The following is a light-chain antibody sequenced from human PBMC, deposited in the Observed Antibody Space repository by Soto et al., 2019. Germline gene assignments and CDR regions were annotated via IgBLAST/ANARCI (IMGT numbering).Light chain of an antibody. Sequence: DIVLTQSPDTLSLSPGERATLSCRASQSVSSYLAWYQKKPGQAPRLLIYDASNKATGIPARFSGSGSVTDVTLTISSLYPEAFAVYYCQQRSNWPPITFGQGTRLEIK. CDR1: QSVSSY. CDR2: DAS. J-gene: IGKJ5*01. CDR3: QQRSNWPPIT. V-gene: IGKV3-11*01.